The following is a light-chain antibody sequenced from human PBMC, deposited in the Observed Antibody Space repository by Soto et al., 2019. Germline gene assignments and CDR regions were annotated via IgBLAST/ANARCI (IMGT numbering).Light chain of an antibody. CDR3: NSFAAGYTHV. V-gene: IGLV2-14*01. CDR2: EAS. J-gene: IGLJ1*01. Sequence: QSALTQPASASGSPGQSITISCTGSSSDIGAYNYVSWYQHHPGKAPRLIISEASKRPSGVSNRFSGSKSGTAASLTISGLQTEDEADYFCNSFAAGYTHVFGTGTKVTVL. CDR1: SSDIGAYNY.